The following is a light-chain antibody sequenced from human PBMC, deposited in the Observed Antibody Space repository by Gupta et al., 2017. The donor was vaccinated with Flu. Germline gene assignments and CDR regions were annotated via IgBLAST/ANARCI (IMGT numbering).Light chain of an antibody. CDR2: EAR. CDR1: SSDVGRFNV. Sequence: GSPGQSITISCTGTSSDVGRFNVVSWYQQHPGKAPKLIIYEARKRPSGVSNRFSGAKSGNTASLTISGLQAEDEADYFCCSYAGSELYVFGTG. J-gene: IGLJ1*01. CDR3: CSYAGSELYV. V-gene: IGLV2-23*01.